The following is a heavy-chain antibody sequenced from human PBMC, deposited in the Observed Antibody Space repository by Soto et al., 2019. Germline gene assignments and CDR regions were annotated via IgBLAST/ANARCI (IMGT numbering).Heavy chain of an antibody. Sequence: ASVKVSCKAFVYTFTGYYMHWVRQAPGQGLEWMGWINPNSGGTNYAQKFQGRVTMTRDTSISTAYMELSRLRYDDTAVYYCARYSELLAAMYWGQGTLVTVSS. CDR2: INPNSGGT. V-gene: IGHV1-2*02. CDR1: VYTFTGYY. D-gene: IGHD1-26*01. J-gene: IGHJ4*02. CDR3: ARYSELLAAMY.